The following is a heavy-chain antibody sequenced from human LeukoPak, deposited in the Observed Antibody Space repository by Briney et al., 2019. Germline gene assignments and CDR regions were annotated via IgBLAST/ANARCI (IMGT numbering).Heavy chain of an antibody. CDR2: ISGSGGST. D-gene: IGHD3-16*01. CDR3: AKDLWDDPRGIDY. V-gene: IGHV3-23*01. Sequence: GGSLRLSCAASGFTFSSYAMSWVRQAPGKGLEWVSAISGSGGSTYYADSVKGRFTISRDNSKNTLYMQMKRLRGEERGVYYCAKDLWDDPRGIDYWGQGTLVTVSS. J-gene: IGHJ4*02. CDR1: GFTFSSYA.